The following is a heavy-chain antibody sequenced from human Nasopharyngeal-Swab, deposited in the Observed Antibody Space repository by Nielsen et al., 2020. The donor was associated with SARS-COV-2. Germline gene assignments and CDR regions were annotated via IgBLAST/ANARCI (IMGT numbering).Heavy chain of an antibody. CDR1: GFTFSHFW. V-gene: IGHV3-7*01. Sequence: GVLKISCETSGFTFSHFWMHWGRPTPGGGLELVASISPDGRDPSYVDSVKGRFSISRDSSKNTLYLQMDSLRGEDTAVYYCARDAPAHYGASYWGRGTLVTVSS. CDR3: ARDAPAHYGASY. CDR2: ISPDGRDP. J-gene: IGHJ4*02. D-gene: IGHD4-17*01.